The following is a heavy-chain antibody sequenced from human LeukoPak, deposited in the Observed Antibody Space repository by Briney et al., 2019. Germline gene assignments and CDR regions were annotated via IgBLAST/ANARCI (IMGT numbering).Heavy chain of an antibody. Sequence: GGSLRLSCAASGFSFSSYSMNWVRQAPGKGLEWVSSISSSSSYIYYADSVKGRFTISRDNAKISLYLQMNSLRAEDTAVYYCARAGRHYDILTGYYPVGGDYWGQGNLVTVSS. CDR3: ARAGRHYDILTGYYPVGGDY. J-gene: IGHJ4*02. CDR1: GFSFSSYS. CDR2: ISSSSSYI. V-gene: IGHV3-21*01. D-gene: IGHD3-9*01.